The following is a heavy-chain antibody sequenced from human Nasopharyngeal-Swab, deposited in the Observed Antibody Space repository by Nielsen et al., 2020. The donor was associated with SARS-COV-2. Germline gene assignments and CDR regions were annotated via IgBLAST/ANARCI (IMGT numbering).Heavy chain of an antibody. V-gene: IGHV3-48*04. D-gene: IGHD2-2*02. CDR1: QFTFSAYS. CDR3: ARGGYCSSTSCDTYYYYGMDV. Sequence: GGSLRLSCAASQFTFSAYSMNWVRQAPGKGLEWVAYISSSSDNTYYADSVKGRFTISRDNARNSIFLRMNSLRVEDTAVYYCARGGYCSSTSCDTYYYYGMDVWGQGTTVTVSS. CDR2: ISSSSDNT. J-gene: IGHJ6*02.